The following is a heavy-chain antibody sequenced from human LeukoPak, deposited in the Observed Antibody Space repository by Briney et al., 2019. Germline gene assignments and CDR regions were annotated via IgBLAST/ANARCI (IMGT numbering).Heavy chain of an antibody. V-gene: IGHV1-2*02. D-gene: IGHD4-17*01. CDR1: GYTFTGYY. Sequence: ASVKVSCKASGYTFTGYYMHWVRQAPGQGLEWMGWINPNSGGTSYAQNFQGRVTMSVDTSKNQFSLKLSSVTAADTAVYYCARSTVTGYFQHWGQGTLVTVSS. CDR2: INPNSGGT. J-gene: IGHJ1*01. CDR3: ARSTVTGYFQH.